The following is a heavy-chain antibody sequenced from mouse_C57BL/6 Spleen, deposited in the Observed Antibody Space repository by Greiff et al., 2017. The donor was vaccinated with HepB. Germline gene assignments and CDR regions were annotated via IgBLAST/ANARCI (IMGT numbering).Heavy chain of an antibody. CDR1: GFNIKDDY. CDR3: TTWAAQATVDY. Sequence: DVKLQESGAELVRPGASVKLSCTASGFNIKDDYMHWVKQRPEQGLEWIGWIDPENGDTEYASKFQGKATITADTSSNTAYLQLSSLTSEDTAVYYCTTWAAQATVDYWGQGTTLTVSS. V-gene: IGHV14-4*01. J-gene: IGHJ2*01. CDR2: IDPENGDT. D-gene: IGHD3-2*02.